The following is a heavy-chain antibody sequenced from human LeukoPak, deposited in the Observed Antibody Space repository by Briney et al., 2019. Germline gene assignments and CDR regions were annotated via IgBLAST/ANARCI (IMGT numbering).Heavy chain of an antibody. V-gene: IGHV3-23*01. D-gene: IGHD3-10*01. Sequence: PGGSLRLSCAASGFTFSSYAMSWVRQAPGKGLEWVSAISGSGGSTYYADSVKGRFTISRDNSKNTLYLQMNSLRAEDTAVYYCAKAGYGSGSYNWFDPWGQGTLVTVSS. CDR2: ISGSGGST. J-gene: IGHJ5*02. CDR3: AKAGYGSGSYNWFDP. CDR1: GFTFSSYA.